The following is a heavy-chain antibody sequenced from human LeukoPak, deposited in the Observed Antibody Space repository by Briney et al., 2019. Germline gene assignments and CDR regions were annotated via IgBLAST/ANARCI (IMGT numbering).Heavy chain of an antibody. D-gene: IGHD6-6*01. CDR2: IYPNSGST. J-gene: IGHJ5*02. CDR3: ARTAFPSSPSLDP. V-gene: IGHV1-2*02. CDR1: GYTFTGYY. Sequence: ASVKVSCKASGYTFTGYYIHWVRRAPGQGLEWMGWIYPNSGSTNYAQNFQGRVTMTRDTSISTAYMELTSLRSDDTAVYYCARTAFPSSPSLDPWGQGTLVTVSS.